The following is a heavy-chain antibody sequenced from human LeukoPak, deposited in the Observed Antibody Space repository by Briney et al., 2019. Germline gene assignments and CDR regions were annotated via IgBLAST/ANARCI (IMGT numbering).Heavy chain of an antibody. CDR3: ARVMERRLAPDAFDI. V-gene: IGHV3-7*03. CDR2: IKQDGSEE. J-gene: IGHJ3*02. Sequence: PGGSLRLSCAASGFTFSGYWMSWVRQPPGKGLEWVANIKQDGSEEYYVDSVKGRFTISRDNAKNSLYLQMNSLRAEDTAVYYCARVMERRLAPDAFDIWGQGTMVTVSS. CDR1: GFTFSGYW. D-gene: IGHD2-8*01.